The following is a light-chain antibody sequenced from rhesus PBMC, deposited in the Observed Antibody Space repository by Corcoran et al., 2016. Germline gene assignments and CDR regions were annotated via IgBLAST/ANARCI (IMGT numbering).Light chain of an antibody. CDR1: QDISRY. V-gene: IGKV1-37*01. CDR2: YAS. J-gene: IGKJ2*01. Sequence: DIQMTQSPSSQSTPVGVTVTITCRASQDISRYLAWYQQKPGKAPKPLIYYASNLESGVPSRFSGSGSWTDFPLTISILQPADFATYYCQQYHSAPHSFGRGTKVEIK. CDR3: QQYHSAPHS.